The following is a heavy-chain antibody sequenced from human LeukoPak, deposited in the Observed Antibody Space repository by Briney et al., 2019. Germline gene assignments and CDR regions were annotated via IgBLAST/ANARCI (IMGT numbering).Heavy chain of an antibody. J-gene: IGHJ5*01. CDR3: ARGDGGSSTVPIYWFDS. V-gene: IGHV4-4*02. CDR1: GDSINSLDL. Sequence: PSGILSLTCTVSGDSINSLDLWSWVRQPPGKGLEGIGEMYLSGTTHSNPSVKSRVTISIDKSKNQFFLNLSSVTAADTAVYYCARGDGGSSTVPIYWFDSWGQGTLVTVSS. D-gene: IGHD4-17*01. CDR2: MYLSGTT.